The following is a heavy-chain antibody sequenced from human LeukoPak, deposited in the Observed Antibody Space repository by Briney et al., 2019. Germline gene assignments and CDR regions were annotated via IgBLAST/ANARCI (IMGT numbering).Heavy chain of an antibody. V-gene: IGHV3-30*02. CDR3: VKRIVVADKFDY. CDR2: IRYDGGNK. Sequence: PGGSLRLSCVASGFTFSTFGMHWVRQAPGKGLEWVAFIRYDGGNKYYADSVKGRFTISRDNSENTLYLQMDSLRVEDTAVYYCVKRIVVADKFDYWGQGSLVTVSS. CDR1: GFTFSTFG. D-gene: IGHD6-19*01. J-gene: IGHJ4*02.